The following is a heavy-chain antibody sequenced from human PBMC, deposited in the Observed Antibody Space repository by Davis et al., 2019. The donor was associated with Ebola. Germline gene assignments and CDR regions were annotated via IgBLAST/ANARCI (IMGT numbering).Heavy chain of an antibody. CDR3: AKAGYCSSSTTSCYLVGEFDY. J-gene: IGHJ4*02. CDR1: GFTFSSYA. D-gene: IGHD2-2*01. Sequence: GESLKISCAASGFTFSSYAMHWVRQAPGKGLEWVAVISYDGSNKYYADSVKGRFTISRDNARNTLFLHMNSLRAEDTAIYYCAKAGYCSSSTTSCYLVGEFDYWGQGTLVTVSS. V-gene: IGHV3-30-3*01. CDR2: ISYDGSNK.